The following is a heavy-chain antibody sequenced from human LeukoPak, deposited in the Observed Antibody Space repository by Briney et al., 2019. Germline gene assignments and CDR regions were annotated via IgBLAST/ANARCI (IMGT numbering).Heavy chain of an antibody. CDR1: GFPFSSSW. CDR2: MNSDGRTT. J-gene: IGHJ4*02. Sequence: GGSLRLSCAVSGFPFSSSWMHWVRQAPGKGLIWVSRMNSDGRTTTYADSVKGRFTISRDNAKNTLFLQMNSLTADDTAVYYCVRGLNGNSDSWGQGALVTVSS. CDR3: VRGLNGNSDS. V-gene: IGHV3-74*01. D-gene: IGHD2-8*01.